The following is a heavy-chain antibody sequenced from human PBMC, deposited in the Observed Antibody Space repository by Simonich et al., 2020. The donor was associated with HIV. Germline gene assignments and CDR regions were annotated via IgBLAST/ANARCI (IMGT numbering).Heavy chain of an antibody. CDR3: ARDGRKGSSTSCSDY. V-gene: IGHV3-21*01. J-gene: IGHJ4*02. D-gene: IGHD2-2*01. Sequence: EVQLVESGAGLVKPGGSLRLSCAASGFTFSSYSMNWVRQAPGKGLEWVSSISSSSSYIYYADSVKGRFTISRDNAKNSLYLQMNSLRAEDTAVYYCARDGRKGSSTSCSDYWGQGTLVTVSS. CDR1: GFTFSSYS. CDR2: ISSSSSYI.